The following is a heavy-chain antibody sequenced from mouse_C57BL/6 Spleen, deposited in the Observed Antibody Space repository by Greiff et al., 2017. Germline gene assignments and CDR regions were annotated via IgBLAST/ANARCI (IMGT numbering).Heavy chain of an antibody. J-gene: IGHJ1*03. V-gene: IGHV5-17*01. Sequence: DVKLVESGGGLVKPGGSLKLSCAASGFTFSDYGMHWVRQAPEKGLEWVAYISSGSSTIYYADTVKGRFTISRDNAKNTLFLQMTSLRSEDTAMYYCARTRYDYDRRYFDVWGTGTTVTVSS. D-gene: IGHD2-4*01. CDR3: ARTRYDYDRRYFDV. CDR1: GFTFSDYG. CDR2: ISSGSSTI.